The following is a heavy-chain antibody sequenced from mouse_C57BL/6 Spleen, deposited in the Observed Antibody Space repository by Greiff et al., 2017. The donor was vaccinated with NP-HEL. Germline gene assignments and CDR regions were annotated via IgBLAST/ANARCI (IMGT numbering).Heavy chain of an antibody. V-gene: IGHV1-22*01. CDR3: ARSPIYYGNYVDY. D-gene: IGHD2-1*01. J-gene: IGHJ2*01. CDR2: INPNNGGT. CDR1: GYTFTDYN. Sequence: EVQLQQSGPELVKPGASVKMSCKASGYTFTDYNMHWVKQSHGKSLEWIGYINPNNGGTSYNQKFKGKATLTVNKSSSPAYMELRSLTSEDSAVYYCARSPIYYGNYVDYWGQGTTLTVSS.